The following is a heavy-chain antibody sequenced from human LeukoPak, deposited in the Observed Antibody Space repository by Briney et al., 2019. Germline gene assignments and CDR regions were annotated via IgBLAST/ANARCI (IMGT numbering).Heavy chain of an antibody. J-gene: IGHJ5*02. CDR1: GYSFTSYL. CDR2: IYLGDSDP. V-gene: IGHV5-51*01. CDR3: ARPVPAIPSERCSFDP. D-gene: IGHD2-2*01. Sequence: GESLNISCKGSGYSFTSYLIGLVRPMPGEGLEWMGIIYLGDSDPRYSPSFQGQVTISADKSISTPYLQWSSLNASETAMYYCARPVPAIPSERCSFDPWGQGTLVTVSS.